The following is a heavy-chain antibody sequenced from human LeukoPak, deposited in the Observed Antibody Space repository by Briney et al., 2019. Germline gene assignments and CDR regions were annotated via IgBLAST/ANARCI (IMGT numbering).Heavy chain of an antibody. CDR2: ITYDGSEE. V-gene: IGHV3-30*03. D-gene: IGHD2-15*01. CDR1: GFSFGYFG. CDR3: VRQVQEDY. J-gene: IGHJ4*02. Sequence: GESLRLSCEASGFSFGYFGMHWFRQVAGKGLEWVAVITYDGSEEYYADSVKGRFTISRDNSKNTLFLQMNNLRVEDTAVYYCVRQVQEDYWGQGTLVTVSS.